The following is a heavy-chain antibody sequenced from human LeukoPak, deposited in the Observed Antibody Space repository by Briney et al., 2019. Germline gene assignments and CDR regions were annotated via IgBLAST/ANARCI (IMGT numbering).Heavy chain of an antibody. V-gene: IGHV3-53*01. J-gene: IGHJ5*02. CDR1: GFTVSNND. D-gene: IGHD3-3*01. Sequence: GGSLRLSCAASGFTVSNNDMSWVRQAPGKGLEWVSGIYSGGYTDYADSVKGRFIISRDMSKNTLHLQMNTLRAEETAVYYCASGLYYTATWGQGPLLTVSS. CDR2: IYSGGYT. CDR3: ASGLYYTAT.